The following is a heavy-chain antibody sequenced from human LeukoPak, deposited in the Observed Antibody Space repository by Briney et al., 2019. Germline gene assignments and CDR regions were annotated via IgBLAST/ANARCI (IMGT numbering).Heavy chain of an antibody. CDR3: ARDGPYGELDY. Sequence: GGSLRLSCAASGFTFSSYEMNWVRQAPGKGLEWVSYISTSGSTISYADSVKGRFTISRDNAKNSLYLQMNSLRAEDTAVYYCARDGPYGELDYWGQGTLVTVSS. CDR2: ISTSGSTI. CDR1: GFTFSSYE. V-gene: IGHV3-48*03. D-gene: IGHD4/OR15-4a*01. J-gene: IGHJ4*02.